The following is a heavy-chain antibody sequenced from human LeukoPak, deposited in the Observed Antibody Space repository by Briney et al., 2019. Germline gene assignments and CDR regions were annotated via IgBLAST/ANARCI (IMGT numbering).Heavy chain of an antibody. J-gene: IGHJ6*03. CDR3: ARRRRVPAAITPFYYYYYMDV. CDR2: INHSGST. D-gene: IGHD2-2*01. CDR1: GGSFSGYY. V-gene: IGHV4-34*01. Sequence: PSETLSLTCAVYGGSFSGYYWSWIRQPPGKGLEWIGEINHSGSTNYNPSLKGRVTISVDTSKNQFSLKLSSVTAADTAVYYCARRRRVPAAITPFYYYYYMDVWGKGTTVTAS.